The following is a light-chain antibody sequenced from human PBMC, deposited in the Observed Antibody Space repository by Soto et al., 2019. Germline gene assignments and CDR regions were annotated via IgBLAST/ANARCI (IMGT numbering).Light chain of an antibody. CDR1: QSISSW. Sequence: DIQMTQSPSTLSASVGDRVTITCRASQSISSWLAWYQQKPGKAPRLLIYDASYLERGVPSRFSGSGSGTEFTLTISDLQPDDLATYHCQQYNSFWTFCQGTKVEI. J-gene: IGKJ1*01. V-gene: IGKV1-5*01. CDR2: DAS. CDR3: QQYNSFWT.